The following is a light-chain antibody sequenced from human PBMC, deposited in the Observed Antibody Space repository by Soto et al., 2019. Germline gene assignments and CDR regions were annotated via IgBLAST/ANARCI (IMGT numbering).Light chain of an antibody. V-gene: IGLV3-21*04. J-gene: IGLJ1*01. CDR2: YDS. Sequence: SYELTQPPSVSVAPEKTATITCGGNNIGNKRVHWYLQKPGQAPVLVISYDSDRPSGIPERCSGSNSGNTATLTISRVEDGDVADYCCQVWDIMTDNYVFGPGTKLTVL. CDR3: QVWDIMTDNYV. CDR1: NIGNKR.